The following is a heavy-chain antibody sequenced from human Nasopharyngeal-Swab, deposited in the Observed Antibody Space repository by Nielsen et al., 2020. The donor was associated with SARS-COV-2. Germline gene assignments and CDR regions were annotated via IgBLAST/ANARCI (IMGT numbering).Heavy chain of an antibody. CDR1: GGSINSRHW. Sequence: GSLRLSCAVSGGSINSRHWWSWVRQPPGKGLESIEVIYHSGDTYYNPSLKSRVTISLDTSRNQISLRLSSVTTADTAVYYCARDYDGGGGTHGIWGQGTLVTVSS. J-gene: IGHJ4*02. CDR2: IYHSGDT. V-gene: IGHV4-4*02. CDR3: ARDYDGGGGTHGI. D-gene: IGHD3-22*01.